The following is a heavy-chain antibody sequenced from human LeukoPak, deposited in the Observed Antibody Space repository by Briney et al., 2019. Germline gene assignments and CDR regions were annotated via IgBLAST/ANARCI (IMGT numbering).Heavy chain of an antibody. V-gene: IGHV4-59*01. Sequence: MPSETLSLTCTVSGGSISSYYWSWIRQPPGKGPEWIGYIYYSGSTNYNPSLKSRVTISVDTSKNQFSLKLSSVTAADTAVYYCAREGSSASRDAFDIWGQGTMVTVSS. CDR3: AREGSSASRDAFDI. CDR1: GGSISSYY. CDR2: IYYSGST. J-gene: IGHJ3*02.